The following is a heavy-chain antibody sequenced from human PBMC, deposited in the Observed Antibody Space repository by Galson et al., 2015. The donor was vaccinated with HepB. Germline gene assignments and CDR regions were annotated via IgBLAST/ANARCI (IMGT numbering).Heavy chain of an antibody. J-gene: IGHJ6*03. CDR1: GFTFGDYA. Sequence: SLRLSCAASGFTFGDYAMSWFRQAPGKGLEWVGFIRSKAYGGTTEYAASVKGRFTISRDDSKSIAYLQMNSLKTEDTAVYYCTGDQGERNYYYYYMDVWGKGTTVTVSS. CDR2: IRSKAYGGTT. V-gene: IGHV3-49*03. D-gene: IGHD1-1*01. CDR3: TGDQGERNYYYYYMDV.